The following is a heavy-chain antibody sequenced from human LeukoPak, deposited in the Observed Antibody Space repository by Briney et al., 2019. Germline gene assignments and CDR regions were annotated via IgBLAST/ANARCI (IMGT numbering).Heavy chain of an antibody. V-gene: IGHV3-33*01. CDR1: GFTFSSYG. CDR3: ASEDEMARVDY. Sequence: GGSLRLSCAASGFTFSSYGMHWVRQAPGKGLEWVAVIWYDGSNKYYADSVKGRFTISRDNSKNTLYLQMNSLRAEDTAVYYCASEDEMARVDYWGQGTLVTVSS. J-gene: IGHJ4*02. CDR2: IWYDGSNK. D-gene: IGHD2-8*01.